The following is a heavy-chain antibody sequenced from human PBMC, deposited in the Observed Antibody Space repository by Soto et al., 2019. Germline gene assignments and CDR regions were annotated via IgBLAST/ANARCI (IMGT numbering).Heavy chain of an antibody. CDR3: ARGEGGYCSGGSCYPPGYWFDP. CDR1: GGSISSGGYS. J-gene: IGHJ5*02. V-gene: IGHV4-30-2*01. CDR2: IYHSGST. Sequence: SETLSLTCAVSGGSISSGGYSWSWIRQPPGKGLEWIGYIYHSGSTYYNPSLKSRVTISVDRSKNQFSLKLSSVTAADTAVYYCARGEGGYCSGGSCYPPGYWFDPWGQGTLVTVSS. D-gene: IGHD2-15*01.